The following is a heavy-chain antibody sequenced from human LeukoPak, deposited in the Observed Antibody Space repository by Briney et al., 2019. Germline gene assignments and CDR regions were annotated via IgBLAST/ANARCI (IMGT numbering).Heavy chain of an antibody. V-gene: IGHV1-18*01. CDR3: ARDRGDGYNYYFDY. Sequence: ASVTVSCTASGYTFTSYGISWVRQAPGQGLEWMGWISAYNGNTNYAQKLQGRVTMTTDTSTSTAYMELRRLRSDDTAVYYCARDRGDGYNYYFDYWGQGTLVTVSS. CDR1: GYTFTSYG. CDR2: ISAYNGNT. D-gene: IGHD5-24*01. J-gene: IGHJ4*02.